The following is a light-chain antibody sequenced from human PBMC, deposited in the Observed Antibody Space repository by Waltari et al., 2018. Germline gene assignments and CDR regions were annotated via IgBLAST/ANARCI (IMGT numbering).Light chain of an antibody. Sequence: EIVLTQSPGTLSLSPGERATLSCRASQSVSSSYLVWYQQKPGQAPRLLIYGTSSRATDIPDRFSGSGSGTDFTLTISRLEPEDFAVYYCQQYGGSPPITFGQGTRLEIK. J-gene: IGKJ5*01. CDR1: QSVSSSY. CDR3: QQYGGSPPIT. CDR2: GTS. V-gene: IGKV3-20*01.